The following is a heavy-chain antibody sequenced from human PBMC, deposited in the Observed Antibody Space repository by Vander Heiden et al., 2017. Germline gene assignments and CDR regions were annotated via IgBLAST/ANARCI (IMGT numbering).Heavy chain of an antibody. CDR1: GYTFTGYY. J-gene: IGHJ6*02. D-gene: IGHD3-3*01. CDR3: ARDTYDFWSGYYYYHYGMDV. CDR2: INPNSGGT. Sequence: QVQLVQSGAEVKKPGASVKVSCKASGYTFTGYYMHWVRQAPGQGLEWMGWINPNSGGTNYEQKFQGRVTMTRDTSISTAYMELSRLISDDTAVYYCARDTYDFWSGYYYYHYGMDVWGQGTTVTVSS. V-gene: IGHV1-2*02.